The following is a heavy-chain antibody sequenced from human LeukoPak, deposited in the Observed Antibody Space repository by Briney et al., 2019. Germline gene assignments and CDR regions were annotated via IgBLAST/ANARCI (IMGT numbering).Heavy chain of an antibody. V-gene: IGHV1-2*02. CDR3: AREGGGTYCYDSSGYA. CDR1: GYTFTGYY. D-gene: IGHD3-22*01. Sequence: ASVKVSCKASGYTFTGYYMHWVRQAPGQGLEWMGWINPNSGGTNYAQKFQGRVTMTRDTSISTAYMELSRLRSDDTAVYYCAREGGGTYCYDSSGYAWGQGTLVTVSS. CDR2: INPNSGGT. J-gene: IGHJ5*02.